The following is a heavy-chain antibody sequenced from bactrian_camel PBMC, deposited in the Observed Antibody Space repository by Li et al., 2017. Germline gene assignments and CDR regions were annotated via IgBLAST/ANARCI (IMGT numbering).Heavy chain of an antibody. Sequence: HVQLVESGGGSVQAGGSLRLSCAGSGLTYSAYCMRWFRQTPGKEREGVAGIYTGSGTTHYVDSVKGRFTISQDNAKSTLYLQMNTLKPEDTAMYYCAASTRYISAIVAVVPSFANRGQGTQVTVSSNWGQGTQVTVSS. D-gene: IGHD2*01. J-gene: IGHJ4*01. CDR2: IYTGSGTT. V-gene: IGHV3S6*01. CDR3: AASTRYISAIVAVVPSFANRGQGTQVTVSSN. CDR1: GLTYSAYC.